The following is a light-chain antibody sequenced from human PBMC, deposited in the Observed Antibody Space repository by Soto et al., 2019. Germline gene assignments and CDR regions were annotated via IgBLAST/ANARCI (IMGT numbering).Light chain of an antibody. Sequence: IVLTQSPGTLYLSPGERVTLSCRASQSVSNNYLAWYQQKPGQAPRLLIYGASSRATGIPDRFSGSGSGTELTLTISRVEPEDFAVYYCQQYGNSPITFGQGTRLEIK. J-gene: IGKJ5*01. CDR2: GAS. CDR1: QSVSNNY. V-gene: IGKV3-20*01. CDR3: QQYGNSPIT.